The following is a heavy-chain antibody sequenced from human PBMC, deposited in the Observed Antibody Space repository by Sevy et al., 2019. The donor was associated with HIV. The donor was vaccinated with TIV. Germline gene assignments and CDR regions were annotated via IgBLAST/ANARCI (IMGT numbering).Heavy chain of an antibody. Sequence: SETLSLTCTVSGGSISSSSYYWGWIRQPPGKGLEWIGSIYYSGSTYYYPSLKSRVTISVDTSKNQFSLKLSSVTAADTAVYYCASGFGYDFWSGYYYYYGMDVWGQGTTVTVSS. CDR1: GGSISSSSYY. V-gene: IGHV4-39*01. J-gene: IGHJ6*02. CDR2: IYYSGST. CDR3: ASGFGYDFWSGYYYYYGMDV. D-gene: IGHD3-3*01.